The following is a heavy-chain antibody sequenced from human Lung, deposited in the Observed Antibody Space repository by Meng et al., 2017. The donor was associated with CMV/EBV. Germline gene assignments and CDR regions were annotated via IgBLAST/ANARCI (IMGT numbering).Heavy chain of an antibody. CDR3: ANGHCSGAICSGAFDI. CDR2: IYNVGNT. V-gene: IGHV3-53*01. D-gene: IGHD2-15*01. Sequence: GGSLRLSCVASGFTVSSHYMSWVRQAPGQGLEWVSVIYNVGNTYYADSVKGRFTVSRDNSKNTLYLQMNTLRPEDTAVYYCANGHCSGAICSGAFDIWGQGTMVTVSS. CDR1: GFTVSSHY. J-gene: IGHJ3*02.